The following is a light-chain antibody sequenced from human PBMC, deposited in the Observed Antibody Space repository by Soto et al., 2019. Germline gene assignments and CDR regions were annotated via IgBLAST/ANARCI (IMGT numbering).Light chain of an antibody. CDR1: SSDVGGYNS. CDR3: SSYSSTNTLV. Sequence: QSALTQPASVSGSPGQSITISCTGTSSDVGGYNSVSWYQQHPGKAPKLMIYDVSNRPSGVSNRFSGSKSGNTASLTISGLQPEDEADYYCSSYSSTNTLVFGGGTKVTVL. J-gene: IGLJ2*01. V-gene: IGLV2-14*01. CDR2: DVS.